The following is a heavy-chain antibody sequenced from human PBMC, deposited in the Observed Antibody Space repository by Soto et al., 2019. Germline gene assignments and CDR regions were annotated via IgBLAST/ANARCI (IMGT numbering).Heavy chain of an antibody. CDR3: ARGYYYDSSGYYSNAYYFDY. CDR2: IIPIFGTA. CDR1: GGTFSSYA. Sequence: GASVKVSCKASGGTFSSYAISWVRQAPGQGLEWMGGIIPIFGTANYAQKFQGRVTITADESTSTAYMELSSLRSEDTAVYYCARGYYYDSSGYYSNAYYFDYWGQGTLVTVSS. D-gene: IGHD3-22*01. J-gene: IGHJ4*02. V-gene: IGHV1-69*13.